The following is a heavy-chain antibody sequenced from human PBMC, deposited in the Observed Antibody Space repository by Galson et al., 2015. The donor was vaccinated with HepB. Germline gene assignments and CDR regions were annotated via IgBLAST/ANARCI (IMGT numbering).Heavy chain of an antibody. CDR3: ATWEWELLKRGLGY. V-gene: IGHV1-18*01. J-gene: IGHJ4*02. Sequence: SVKVSCKASGYTFTSYGISWVQQAPGQGLEWMGWISAYNGNTNYAQKLQGRVTMTTDTSTSTAYMELRSLRSDDTAVYYCATWEWELLKRGLGYWGQGTLVTVSS. CDR1: GYTFTSYG. CDR2: ISAYNGNT. D-gene: IGHD1-26*01.